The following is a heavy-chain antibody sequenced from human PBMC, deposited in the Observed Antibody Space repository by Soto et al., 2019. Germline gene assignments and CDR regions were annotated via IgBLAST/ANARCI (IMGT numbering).Heavy chain of an antibody. CDR2: IYYSGST. CDR1: GGSISSYY. V-gene: IGHV4-59*01. J-gene: IGHJ5*02. D-gene: IGHD3-3*01. CDR3: ARDGDFWSGNNWFDP. Sequence: QVQLQESGPGLVKPSETLSLTCTVSGGSISSYYWSWIRQPPGKGLEWSGYIYYSGSTNYNPSLKSRVSISVDTSKNQFSLKLSSVTAADTAVYYCARDGDFWSGNNWFDPWGQGTLVTVSS.